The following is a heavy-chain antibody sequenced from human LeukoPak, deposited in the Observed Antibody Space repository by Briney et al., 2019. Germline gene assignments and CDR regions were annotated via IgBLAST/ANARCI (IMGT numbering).Heavy chain of an antibody. Sequence: SETLSLTCTVSGGSISSGGYYWSWIRQHPGKGLEWIGYIYYSGSTYYNPSLKSRVTISVDTSNNQFSLKLSSVTAADTAVYYCARDNRKGNFDYWGQGTLVTVSS. V-gene: IGHV4-31*03. CDR2: IYYSGST. CDR3: ARDNRKGNFDY. J-gene: IGHJ4*02. CDR1: GGSISSGGYY.